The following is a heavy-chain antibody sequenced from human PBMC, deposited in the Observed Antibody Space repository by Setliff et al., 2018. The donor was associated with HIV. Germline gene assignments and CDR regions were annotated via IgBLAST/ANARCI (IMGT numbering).Heavy chain of an antibody. CDR3: TTTLRSTTSGPH. D-gene: IGHD2-2*01. CDR2: IKSKTDGGTT. J-gene: IGHJ4*02. V-gene: IGHV3-15*01. CDR1: GFTFGDYA. Sequence: GGSLRLSCTASGFTFGDYAMSWVRQAPGKGLEWVGRIKSKTDGGTTDYAAPVKGRFTFARDDSKNTLYLQMNRLKTEDTAVYYCTTTLRSTTSGPHWGQGTLVTVSS.